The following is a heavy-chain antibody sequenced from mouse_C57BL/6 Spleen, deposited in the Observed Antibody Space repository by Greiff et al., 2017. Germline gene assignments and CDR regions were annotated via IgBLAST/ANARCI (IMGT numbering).Heavy chain of an antibody. J-gene: IGHJ2*01. Sequence: QVQLQQPGAELVKPGASVKMSGKAFGYPFTSYWITWVKQRPGKGLEGIGDIFPGSGSPTYNEKFKSKATLTVDTSSSTAYMQPSSLTSEGSAVYYSARSRIKTDFDYWGQGTTLTVSS. CDR3: ARSRIKTDFDY. V-gene: IGHV1-55*01. CDR2: IFPGSGSP. CDR1: GYPFTSYW. D-gene: IGHD1-1*01.